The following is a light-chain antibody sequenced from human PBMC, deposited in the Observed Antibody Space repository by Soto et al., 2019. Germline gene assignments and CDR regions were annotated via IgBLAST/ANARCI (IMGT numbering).Light chain of an antibody. CDR1: SRDVGGYNY. CDR3: SSYTGSSTLL. J-gene: IGLJ2*01. V-gene: IGLV2-14*01. Sequence: QSALTQPASVSGSPGQSITISCTGTSRDVGGYNYVSWYHQHPGKAPKLMIYEVSNRPTGVSNRFSGSKSGKTASLTISGLQAEDGGDYYCSSYTGSSTLLFGGGTQLTVL. CDR2: EVS.